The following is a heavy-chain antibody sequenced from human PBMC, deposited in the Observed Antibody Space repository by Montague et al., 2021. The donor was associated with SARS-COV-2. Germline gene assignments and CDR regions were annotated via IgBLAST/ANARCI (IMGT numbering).Heavy chain of an antibody. CDR1: GGSISSNNYY. Sequence: SETLSLTCTVSGGSISSNNYYWDWIRQPPGKGLEWIGSIYDSGSXYYNPSLKSRVTIPVDTSKNHFSLKLNSVTAAGTAVYYCARRGRKLLPVATTIGGFDIWGQGTMVTVSS. V-gene: IGHV4-39*02. CDR3: ARRGRKLLPVATTIGGFDI. J-gene: IGHJ3*02. D-gene: IGHD5-12*01. CDR2: IYDSGSX.